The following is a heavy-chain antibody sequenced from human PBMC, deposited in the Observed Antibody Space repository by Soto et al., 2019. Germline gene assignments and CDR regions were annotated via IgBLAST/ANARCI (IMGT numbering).Heavy chain of an antibody. D-gene: IGHD6-13*01. Sequence: QVQLVQSGAEVKKPGSSVKVSCKASGGTFSSYAISWVRQAPGQGLEWMGGIIPMFGTANYAQKFQGRVTITEDESTITAYMELSSLRSEDTAVYYCARDSGGEQQLVLGYWGQGTLVNVSS. CDR3: ARDSGGEQQLVLGY. CDR2: IIPMFGTA. J-gene: IGHJ4*02. CDR1: GGTFSSYA. V-gene: IGHV1-69*12.